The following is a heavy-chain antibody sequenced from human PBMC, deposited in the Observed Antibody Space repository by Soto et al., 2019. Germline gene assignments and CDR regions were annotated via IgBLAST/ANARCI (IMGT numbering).Heavy chain of an antibody. J-gene: IGHJ5*02. CDR1: GYSFTSYW. Sequence: KISCKGSGYSFTSYWISWVRQAPGQGLEWMGRIIPILGIANYAQKFQGRVTITADQSTSTAYMELSSLRSEATAVYYCARLTLRGLVLTAPWGQETLVTVS. CDR3: ARLTLRGLVLTAP. V-gene: IGHV1-69*02. D-gene: IGHD2-8*01. CDR2: IIPILGIA.